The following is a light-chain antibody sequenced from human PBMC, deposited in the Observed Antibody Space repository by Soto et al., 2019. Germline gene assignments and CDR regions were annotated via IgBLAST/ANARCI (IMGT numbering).Light chain of an antibody. CDR3: QQSYATPRT. J-gene: IGKJ3*01. V-gene: IGKV1-39*01. CDR1: QSISNF. CDR2: GAS. Sequence: DIQMTQSPSSLSASVGDRVTITCRASQSISNFLNWYQQKPGKAPRLLIYGASSLQGGVPSRYSGSGSGTQFTLTISSLQPEDFATYYCQQSYATPRTFGPGSKVDIK.